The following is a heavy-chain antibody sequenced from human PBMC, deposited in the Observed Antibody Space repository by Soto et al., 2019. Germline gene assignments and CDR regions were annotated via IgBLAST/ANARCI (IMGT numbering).Heavy chain of an antibody. CDR2: IYYSGST. CDR1: GGSISSYY. J-gene: IGHJ4*02. V-gene: IGHV4-59*01. D-gene: IGHD6-19*01. CDR3: ARGSSGWYEWDY. Sequence: QVQLQESGPGLVKPSETLSLTCTVSGGSISSYYWSWIRQPPGKGLEWIGYIYYSGSTNYNPSLKSRVTISVDTSKNQFSLKLSSVTAADTAVYYCARGSSGWYEWDYWGQGTLVTVSS.